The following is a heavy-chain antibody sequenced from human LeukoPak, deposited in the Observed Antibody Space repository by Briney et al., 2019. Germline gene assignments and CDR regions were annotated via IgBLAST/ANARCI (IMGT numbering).Heavy chain of an antibody. D-gene: IGHD4-11*01. CDR2: IRYDGSNK. CDR1: GFTFSNYG. CDR3: ATFTVTTSYNHYYYYMHD. J-gene: IGHJ6*03. V-gene: IGHV3-30*02. Sequence: GGSLRLSCTAAGFTFSNYGMHWVRQAPGKGLEWVAFIRYDGSNKYYADYVKGRFTISRDNSKNTLYLQMNSLRPEDTAVYYCATFTVTTSYNHYYYYMHDWGQGTPVTVSS.